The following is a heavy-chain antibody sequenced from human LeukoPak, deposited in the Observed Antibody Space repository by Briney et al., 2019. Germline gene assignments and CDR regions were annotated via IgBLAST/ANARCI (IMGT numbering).Heavy chain of an antibody. D-gene: IGHD3-10*01. V-gene: IGHV4-34*01. CDR3: ARGLVRYYYGSGSYSTYFDY. Sequence: SETLSLTCAVYGGSFSGYYWSWIRQPPGKGLEWIGEINHSGSTNYNPSLKSRVTISVDTSKNQCSLKLSSVPAADTAVYYCARGLVRYYYGSGSYSTYFDYWGQGTLVTVSS. CDR1: GGSFSGYY. J-gene: IGHJ4*02. CDR2: INHSGST.